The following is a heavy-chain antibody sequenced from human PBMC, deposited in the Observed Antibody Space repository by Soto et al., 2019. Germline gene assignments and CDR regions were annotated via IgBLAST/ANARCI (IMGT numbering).Heavy chain of an antibody. CDR2: IYWDDDK. V-gene: IGHV2-5*08. CDR3: AHLRRPLTTVTIPYYYMDV. D-gene: IGHD4-17*01. J-gene: IGHJ6*03. CDR1: GGSISSGTYY. Sequence: TLSLTCTVSGGSISSGTYYWSWIRQHPEKGLEWLALIYWDDDKRYSPSLKSRLTITKDTSKNQVVLTMTNMDPVDTATYYCAHLRRPLTTVTIPYYYMDVWGKGTTVTVSS.